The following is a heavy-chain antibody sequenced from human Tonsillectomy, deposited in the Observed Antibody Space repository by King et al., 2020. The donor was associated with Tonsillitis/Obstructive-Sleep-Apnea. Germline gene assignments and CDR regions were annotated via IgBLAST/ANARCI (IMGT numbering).Heavy chain of an antibody. D-gene: IGHD2-15*01. CDR3: GRGIGGPWAHGMDV. J-gene: IGHJ6*02. CDR1: GFNFSTYA. V-gene: IGHV3-30*04. CDR2: ISYDGSNK. Sequence: VQLVESGGGVVQPGRSLRLSCAASGFNFSTYAMHWVRQAPGKGLEWVVVISYDGSNKYYSDSVKGRFTISRDNSKSTVYLQMNSLRPEDTALYYCGRGIGGPWAHGMDVWGQGTTVTVSS.